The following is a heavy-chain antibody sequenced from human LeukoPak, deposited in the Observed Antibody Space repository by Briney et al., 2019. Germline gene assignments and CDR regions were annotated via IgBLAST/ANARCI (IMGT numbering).Heavy chain of an antibody. D-gene: IGHD3-22*01. J-gene: IGHJ6*02. Sequence: ASVKVSCKASGYTFTSYYMHWVRQAPGQGLEWMGIINPSGGSTSYAQKLQGRVTMTTDTSTSTAYMELRSLRSDDTAVYYCAREGYYDSSAFTYYYYYGMDVWGQGTTVTVSS. CDR1: GYTFTSYY. CDR2: INPSGGST. V-gene: IGHV1-46*01. CDR3: AREGYYDSSAFTYYYYYGMDV.